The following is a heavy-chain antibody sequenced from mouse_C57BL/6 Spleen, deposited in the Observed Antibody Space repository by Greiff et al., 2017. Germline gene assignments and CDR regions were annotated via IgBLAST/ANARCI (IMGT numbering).Heavy chain of an antibody. J-gene: IGHJ4*01. CDR2: ISYDGSN. V-gene: IGHV3-6*01. D-gene: IGHD4-1*01. CDR3: ASDWDGAYAMDY. Sequence: EVHLVESGPGLVKPSQSLSLTCSVTGYSITSGYYWNWIRQFPGNKLEWMGYISYDGSNNYNPTLKNRISITRDTSKNPFFLKLNSGTAEDTATYYCASDWDGAYAMDYWGQGTSVTVSS. CDR1: GYSITSGYY.